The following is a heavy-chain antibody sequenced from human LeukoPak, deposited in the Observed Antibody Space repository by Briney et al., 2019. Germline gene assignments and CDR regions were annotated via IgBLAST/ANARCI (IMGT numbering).Heavy chain of an antibody. D-gene: IGHD3-22*01. J-gene: IGHJ5*02. V-gene: IGHV3-66*01. CDR2: IYSGGST. CDR1: GFFFSAYS. Sequence: GGSLRLSCAASGFFFSAYSMNWVRQAPGKGLEWVSVIYSGGSTYYADSVKGRFTISRDNSKNTLYLQMNSLRAEDTAVYYCARGDYYDPPTSWGQGTLVTVSS. CDR3: ARGDYYDPPTS.